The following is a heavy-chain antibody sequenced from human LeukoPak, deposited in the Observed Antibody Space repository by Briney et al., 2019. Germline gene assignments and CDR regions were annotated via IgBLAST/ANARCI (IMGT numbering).Heavy chain of an antibody. V-gene: IGHV4-59*01. D-gene: IGHD3-10*01. J-gene: IGHJ6*03. CDR3: ARAVGYYYGSGSYNNYYYMDV. Sequence: SETLSLTCTVSGGSISSYYWSWIRQPPGKGLEWIGYIYYSGSTNYNPSLKSRATISVDTSKNQFSLKLSSVTAADTAVYYCARAVGYYYGSGSYNNYYYMDVWGKGTTVTVSS. CDR1: GGSISSYY. CDR2: IYYSGST.